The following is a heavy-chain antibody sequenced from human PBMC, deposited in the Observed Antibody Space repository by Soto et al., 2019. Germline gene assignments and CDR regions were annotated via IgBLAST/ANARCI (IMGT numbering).Heavy chain of an antibody. V-gene: IGHV3-23*01. D-gene: IGHD3-9*01. J-gene: IGHJ3*01. Sequence: VGSLRLSCAASGFNFGLYAMTWVRQAPGKRLEWVSEISSSSGRTTRYADSVRGRFTISRDNSRNTLYLEMTNLRADDTATYFCAQMTVLTSSAFDVWGQGTLVTVSS. CDR1: GFNFGLYA. CDR3: AQMTVLTSSAFDV. CDR2: ISSSSGRTT.